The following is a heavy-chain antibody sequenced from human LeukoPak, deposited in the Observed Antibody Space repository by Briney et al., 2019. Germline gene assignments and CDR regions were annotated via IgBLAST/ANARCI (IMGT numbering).Heavy chain of an antibody. CDR1: GFTFSSHG. CDR3: AEESGIRSYGAYFPH. Sequence: GGSLRLSCAASGFTFSSHGMQWVRQAPGKGLEWVAVISYDGGTKYYADSVKGRFTISSDNSKSTLFLQMNSLRAEDTAVYYCAEESGIRSYGAYFPHWGQGTLVTVSS. V-gene: IGHV3-30*18. J-gene: IGHJ1*01. CDR2: ISYDGGTK. D-gene: IGHD4-17*01.